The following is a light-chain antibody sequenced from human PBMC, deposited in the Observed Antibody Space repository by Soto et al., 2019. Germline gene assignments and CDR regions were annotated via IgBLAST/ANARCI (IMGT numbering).Light chain of an antibody. CDR3: QSYDSSLSDVV. CDR2: SNT. J-gene: IGLJ2*01. CDR1: SSNIGAHYD. Sequence: QSVLTQPPSVSGAPGQRVTISCTGSSSNIGAHYDVHWYQQLPGTAPKLLIYSNTNRPSGVPDRFSGSKSGASASLAITGLQAEDEADYYCQSYDSSLSDVVFGGGTKLTVL. V-gene: IGLV1-40*01.